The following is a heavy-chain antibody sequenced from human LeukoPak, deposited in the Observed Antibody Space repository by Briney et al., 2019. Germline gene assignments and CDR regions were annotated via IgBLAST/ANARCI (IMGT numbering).Heavy chain of an antibody. D-gene: IGHD1-14*01. V-gene: IGHV3-23*01. J-gene: IGHJ4*02. CDR1: GFIFSNYA. CDR3: TKDRPGSFDF. Sequence: GGSLRLSCAASGFIFSNYAMCWVRQAPGRGLEWVSFISGVGDSTYYPDSVKGRFTISRDNSKNTLFLQMNSLRAEDTGVYYCTKDRPGSFDFWGQGTVVTVSS. CDR2: ISGVGDST.